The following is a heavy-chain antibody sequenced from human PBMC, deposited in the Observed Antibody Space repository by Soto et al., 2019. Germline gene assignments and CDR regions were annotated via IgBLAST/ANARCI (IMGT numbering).Heavy chain of an antibody. V-gene: IGHV4-30-4*01. Sequence: QVQLQESGPGLVKPSQTLSLTCTVSGGSISSGDYYWSWIRQPPGKGLEWIGYIYYSGSTYYNPSLKSRVTXXVXSSKNQFSLKLSSVTAADTAVYYCARVVNRPVRFDLWGRGTLVTVSS. D-gene: IGHD2-15*01. CDR3: ARVVNRPVRFDL. CDR2: IYYSGST. J-gene: IGHJ2*01. CDR1: GGSISSGDYY.